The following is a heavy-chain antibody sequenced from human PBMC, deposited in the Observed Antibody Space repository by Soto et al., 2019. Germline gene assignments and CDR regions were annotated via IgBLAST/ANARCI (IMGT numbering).Heavy chain of an antibody. CDR1: GFTFSSYW. J-gene: IGHJ4*02. D-gene: IGHD3-9*01. Sequence: LRLSCAASGFTFSSYWMHWVRQAPGKGLVWVSRIRSDGSNAEYADSVKGRFTISRDNAQNSLSLLINNLRAEDTAVYYCARDKDWAFDSWGRGTLVTVS. CDR3: ARDKDWAFDS. CDR2: IRSDGSNA. V-gene: IGHV3-74*03.